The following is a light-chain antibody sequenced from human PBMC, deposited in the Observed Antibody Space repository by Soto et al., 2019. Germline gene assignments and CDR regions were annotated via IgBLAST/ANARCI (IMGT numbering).Light chain of an antibody. CDR1: QSVSSSY. CDR3: QQYGSSPRT. Sequence: EILLTQSPGTLSLSPGERATLSGRSSQSVSSSYLAWYQQKPGQAPRLLIYGAYSRATGITDRFSGSGSGTDFTLTISRLEPEDFAVYYCQQYGSSPRTFGQGTQVDIK. CDR2: GAY. J-gene: IGKJ1*01. V-gene: IGKV3-20*01.